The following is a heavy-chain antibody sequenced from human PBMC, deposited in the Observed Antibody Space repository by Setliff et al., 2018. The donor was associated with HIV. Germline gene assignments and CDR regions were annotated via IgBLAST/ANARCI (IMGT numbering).Heavy chain of an antibody. CDR3: AGDLSGGDDY. CDR2: INNWGTTT. D-gene: IGHD3-10*01. J-gene: IGHJ4*02. V-gene: IGHV3-48*03. CDR1: GFNFSNYD. Sequence: GESLQISCEGSGFNFSNYDMSWVRQAPGKGLEWLSHINNWGTTTHYADSVKGRFSISRDNAKNLLYLQMNRLRPEDTAVYYCAGDLSGGDDYWGQGTLVTVSS.